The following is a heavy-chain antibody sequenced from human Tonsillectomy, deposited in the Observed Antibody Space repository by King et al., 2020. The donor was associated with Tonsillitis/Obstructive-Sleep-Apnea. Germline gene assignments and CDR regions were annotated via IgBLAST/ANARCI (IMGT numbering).Heavy chain of an antibody. CDR2: ISYDGSNK. CDR1: GFTFSSYA. V-gene: IGHV3-30*01. CDR3: AREVASNYYGSGMGI. Sequence: QLVQSGGGVVQPGRSLRLSCAASGFTFSSYAMHWVRQAPGKGLEWVAVISYDGSNKYYADSVKGRFTISRDNSKNTLYLQMNSLRAEETAVYYCAREVASNYYGSGMGIWGQGTMVTVSS. D-gene: IGHD3-10*01. J-gene: IGHJ3*02.